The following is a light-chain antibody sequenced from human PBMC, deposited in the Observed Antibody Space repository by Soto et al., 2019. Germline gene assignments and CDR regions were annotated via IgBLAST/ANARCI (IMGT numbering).Light chain of an antibody. CDR2: GTY. CDR3: QQYDDWPPTWT. CDR1: ERLTTN. V-gene: IGKV3D-15*01. Sequence: EIVMTQSPATLSVSPGEGVTLSCRASERLTTNLAWYQQSPGQAPRLLIYGTYTRATGIPTRFSGSGTGTEFTLIISSLQSEDFALYYCQQYDDWPPTWTFGQGTKVDIK. J-gene: IGKJ1*01.